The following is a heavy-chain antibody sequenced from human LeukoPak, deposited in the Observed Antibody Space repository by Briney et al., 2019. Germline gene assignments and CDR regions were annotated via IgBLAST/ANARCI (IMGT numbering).Heavy chain of an antibody. V-gene: IGHV3-30*02. CDR1: GFTFSSYG. CDR3: TTGSGEFY. D-gene: IGHD3-10*01. J-gene: IGHJ4*02. Sequence: GGSLRLSCAASGFTFSSYGMHWVRQAPGKGPEWVAFIRYDGSNKYYADSVKGRFTISRDNSKNTLYLQMNSLKTEDTAVYYCTTGSGEFYWGQGTLVTVSS. CDR2: IRYDGSNK.